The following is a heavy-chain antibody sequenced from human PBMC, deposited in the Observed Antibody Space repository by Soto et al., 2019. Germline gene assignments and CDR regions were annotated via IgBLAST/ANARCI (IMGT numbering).Heavy chain of an antibody. CDR3: AREGGGCFDY. Sequence: EVQLVESGGGLVQPGGSLRLSCAASGFTFSSYSMNWVRQAPGKGLEWVSYISSSSSTIYYADSVKGRFTISRDNAKSSLYLHMNSLRAEDTAVYYCAREGGGCFDYWGQGTLVTVSS. CDR1: GFTFSSYS. J-gene: IGHJ4*02. D-gene: IGHD2-21*01. V-gene: IGHV3-48*01. CDR2: ISSSSSTI.